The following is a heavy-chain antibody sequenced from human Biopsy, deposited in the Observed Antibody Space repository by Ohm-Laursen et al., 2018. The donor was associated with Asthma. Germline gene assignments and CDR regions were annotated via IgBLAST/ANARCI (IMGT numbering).Heavy chain of an antibody. V-gene: IGHV4-59*08. J-gene: IGHJ5*02. Sequence: SETLSLTCTVSGGSISDYYKTWFRQPPGKGLEWIGYIYYSGSTSYNPSLKSRVTISEDTSKNQFSLKLSSVTAADTAVYYCARASVAASSNWFDPWGQGTLVTVSS. D-gene: IGHD6-19*01. CDR2: IYYSGST. CDR1: GGSISDYY. CDR3: ARASVAASSNWFDP.